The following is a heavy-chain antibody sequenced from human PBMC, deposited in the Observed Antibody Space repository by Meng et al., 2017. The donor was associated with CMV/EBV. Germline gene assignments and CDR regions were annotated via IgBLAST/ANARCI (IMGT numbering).Heavy chain of an antibody. V-gene: IGHV1-69*05. CDR2: IIPIFGTA. D-gene: IGHD6-6*01. Sequence: SVKVSCKASGGTFSSYAISWARQAPGQGLEWMGGIIPIFGTANYAQKFQGRVTITTDESTSTAYMELSSLRSEDTAVYYCARGNSSYRRSFYYGMDVWGQGTTVTVSS. CDR1: GGTFSSYA. CDR3: ARGNSSYRRSFYYGMDV. J-gene: IGHJ6*02.